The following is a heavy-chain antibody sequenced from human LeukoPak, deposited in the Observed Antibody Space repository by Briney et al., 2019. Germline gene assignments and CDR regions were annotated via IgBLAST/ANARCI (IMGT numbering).Heavy chain of an antibody. Sequence: SVKVSCKASGGTFSSYAISWVRQAPGQGLEWMGGIIPIFGTANYAQKFQGRVTMTTDTSTSTAYMELRSLRSDDTAVYYCARYKLLWFGELGGDNWFDPWGQGTLVTVSS. J-gene: IGHJ5*02. V-gene: IGHV1-69*05. CDR2: IIPIFGTA. CDR3: ARYKLLWFGELGGDNWFDP. D-gene: IGHD3-10*01. CDR1: GGTFSSYA.